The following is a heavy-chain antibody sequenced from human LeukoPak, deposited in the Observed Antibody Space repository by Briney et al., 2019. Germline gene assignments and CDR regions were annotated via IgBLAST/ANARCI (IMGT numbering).Heavy chain of an antibody. CDR1: GGSFSGYY. CDR3: ARRKYYGSGSLTPHYFDY. Sequence: SETLSLTCAVYGGSFSGYYWSWIRQPPGKGLEWIGEINHSGSTNYNPSLKSRVTISVDTSKNQFSLKLSSVTAADTAVYYCARRKYYGSGSLTPHYFDYWGQGTLVTVSS. V-gene: IGHV4-34*01. D-gene: IGHD3-10*01. J-gene: IGHJ4*02. CDR2: INHSGST.